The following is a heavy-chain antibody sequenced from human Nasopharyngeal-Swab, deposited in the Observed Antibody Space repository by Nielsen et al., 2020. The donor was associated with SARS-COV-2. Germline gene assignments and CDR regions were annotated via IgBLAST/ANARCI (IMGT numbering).Heavy chain of an antibody. V-gene: IGHV3-23*01. J-gene: IGHJ4*02. D-gene: IGHD1-14*01. CDR1: GITFSNAW. CDR2: ISELGSGI. CDR3: TRGLTGHIVQWNPSPY. Sequence: GGSLRLSCAASGITFSNAWMSWVRQAPGKGLEWVSSISELGSGIYYADSVWGRFSISRDTSKNTVYLQMNTLRADDTALYFCTRGLTGHIVQWNPSPYWGQGTLVTVSS.